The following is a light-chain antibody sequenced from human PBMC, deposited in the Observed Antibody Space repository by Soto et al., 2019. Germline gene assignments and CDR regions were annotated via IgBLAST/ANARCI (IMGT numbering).Light chain of an antibody. V-gene: IGKV3-15*01. CDR1: QTVSRN. J-gene: IGKJ5*01. CDR3: QQYNNWPIT. CDR2: DIS. Sequence: EVVMTQSPATLSVSPGERATLSCRASQTVSRNLAWYQQRPGQAPRLLIYDISNRATGVPARFSGSGSETEFTLTISSLQSEDFAVYYCQQYNNWPITFGQGTRLEIK.